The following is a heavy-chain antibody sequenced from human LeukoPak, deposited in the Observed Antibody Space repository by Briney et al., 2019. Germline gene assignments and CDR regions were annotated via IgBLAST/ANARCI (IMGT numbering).Heavy chain of an antibody. Sequence: ASVKVSCKASGYTFTSYYMHWVRQAPGQGLEWMGIINPSGGSTSYAQKFQGRVTMTRDTSTSTVYMELSSLRSEDTAVYYCAKGHQPYYYDSSGYFNYWGQGTLVTVSS. CDR3: AKGHQPYYYDSSGYFNY. CDR1: GYTFTSYY. J-gene: IGHJ4*02. V-gene: IGHV1-46*01. D-gene: IGHD3-22*01. CDR2: INPSGGST.